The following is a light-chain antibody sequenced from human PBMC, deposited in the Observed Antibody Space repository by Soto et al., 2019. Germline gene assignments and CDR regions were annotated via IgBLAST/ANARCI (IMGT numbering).Light chain of an antibody. CDR1: SSDIGAYNY. Sequence: QSALTQPASVSGSPGQSITISCTGTSSDIGAYNYVSWYQQYPGKAPKLMIYGVTNRPSGVSNRFSGSKTGNTASLTISGLQAEDEADYYCFSHRSGDSHVFGTGTRSPS. V-gene: IGLV2-14*01. CDR3: FSHRSGDSHV. J-gene: IGLJ1*01. CDR2: GVT.